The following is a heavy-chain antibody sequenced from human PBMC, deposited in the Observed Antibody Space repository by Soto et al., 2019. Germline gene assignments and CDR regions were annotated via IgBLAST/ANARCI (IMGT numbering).Heavy chain of an antibody. CDR2: ISYDGATQ. V-gene: IGHV3-30*03. CDR1: GLTFNTSG. CDR3: ATKARVTNYLYYGMDV. J-gene: IGHJ6*02. Sequence: GGSLRLSCEVSGLTFNTSGMHWVRQAPGKGLEWLAVISYDGATQYYGGTVKGRFTISRDNSKNTLFLHMGRLRAEDTAMYYCATKARVTNYLYYGMDVWGLGTTVTVSS. D-gene: IGHD2-21*02.